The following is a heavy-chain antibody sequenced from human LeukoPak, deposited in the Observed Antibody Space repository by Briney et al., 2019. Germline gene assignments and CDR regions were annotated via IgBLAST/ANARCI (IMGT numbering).Heavy chain of an antibody. J-gene: IGHJ4*02. V-gene: IGHV3-7*01. CDR3: ASGRPFDY. Sequence: GGSLRLSCAASGFTFSGYRMNWVRQAPGKGLEWVAYIKQDGSEKYYVDSVKGRFTISRDNAKNSLYLQMNSLGAEDTAVYYCASGRPFDYWGQGTLFTVSS. D-gene: IGHD1-26*01. CDR1: GFTFSGYR. CDR2: IKQDGSEK.